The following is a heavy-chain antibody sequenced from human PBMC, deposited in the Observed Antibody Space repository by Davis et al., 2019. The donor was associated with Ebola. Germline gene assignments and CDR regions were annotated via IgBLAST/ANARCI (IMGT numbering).Heavy chain of an antibody. J-gene: IGHJ4*02. CDR1: GFTFDDYA. D-gene: IGHD3-22*01. Sequence: GGSLRLSCAASGFTFDDYAMHWVRHAPGKGLEWVSGISWNSGSIGYADSVKGRFTISSDNAKNSLYLQMNSLRAEDTALYYCAKVGETYYDSSGYYPYYFDYWGQGTLVTVSS. V-gene: IGHV3-9*01. CDR3: AKVGETYYDSSGYYPYYFDY. CDR2: ISWNSGSI.